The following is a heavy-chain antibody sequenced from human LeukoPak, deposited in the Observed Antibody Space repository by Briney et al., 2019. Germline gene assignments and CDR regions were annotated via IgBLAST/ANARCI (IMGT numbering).Heavy chain of an antibody. CDR3: ARVQGTLLVGSGYSFFDY. J-gene: IGHJ4*02. D-gene: IGHD3-22*01. CDR1: GGSISSGSYY. V-gene: IGHV4-61*02. Sequence: KPSETLSLTCTVFGGSISSGSYYWSWIRQPAGKGLEWIGRIYTSGSTNYNPSLKSRVTISVDTSKNQFSLKLSSVTAADTAVYYCARVQGTLLVGSGYSFFDYWGQGTLVTVSS. CDR2: IYTSGST.